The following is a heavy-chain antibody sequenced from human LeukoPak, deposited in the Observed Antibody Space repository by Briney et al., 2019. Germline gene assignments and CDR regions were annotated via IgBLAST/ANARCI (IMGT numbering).Heavy chain of an antibody. J-gene: IGHJ4*02. CDR3: TTVKSMVRGVFDY. CDR2: IKSKTDGGTT. Sequence: GGSLRLSCAASGFTFSNAWMSWARQAPGKGLEWVGRIKSKTDGGTTDYAAPVKGRFTISRDDSKNTLYLQMNSLKTEDTAVYYCTTVKSMVRGVFDYWGQGTLVTVSS. CDR1: GFTFSNAW. D-gene: IGHD3-10*01. V-gene: IGHV3-15*01.